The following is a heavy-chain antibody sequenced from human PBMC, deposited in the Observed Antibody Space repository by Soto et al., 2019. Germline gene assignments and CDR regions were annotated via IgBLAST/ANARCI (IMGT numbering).Heavy chain of an antibody. CDR3: ARARTDTAMVHYGMDC. CDR1: GGSFCCSY. V-gene: IGHV4-59*07. Sequence: SDTLSLTCTVYGGSFCCSYWSWLRQPPGTGLVWIGYIVSSGSTHYPPSLKPRVTISVDTSKNQFSLKLRAVTAAETAVYCCARARTDTAMVHYGMDCWGEGTTVT. J-gene: IGHJ6*02. D-gene: IGHD5-18*01. CDR2: IVSSGST.